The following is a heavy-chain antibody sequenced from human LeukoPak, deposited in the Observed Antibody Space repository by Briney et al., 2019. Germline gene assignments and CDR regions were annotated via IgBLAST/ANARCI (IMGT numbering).Heavy chain of an antibody. J-gene: IGHJ5*02. CDR3: APALEYSYVFDP. V-gene: IGHV1-69*10. CDR2: IIPILGIA. CDR1: GYTFTSYY. Sequence: ASVKVSCKASGYTFTSYYIHWVRQVPGQGLESMGWIIPILGIANYAQKFQGRVTITADKSTSTAYMELSSLRSEDTAVYYCAPALEYSYVFDPWGQGTLITVSS. D-gene: IGHD5-18*01.